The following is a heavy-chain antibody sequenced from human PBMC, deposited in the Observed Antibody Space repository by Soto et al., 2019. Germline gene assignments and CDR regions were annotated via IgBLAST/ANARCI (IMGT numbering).Heavy chain of an antibody. Sequence: GGSLRLSCAASGFTFSSYAVHWVRQAPGKGLEWVAVISYDGSNKYYADSVKGRFTVSRDNSKNTLYLQMSSLRAEDTAVYYCAREYSLAVLAPAYWVQGTLVTVSS. J-gene: IGHJ4*02. CDR1: GFTFSSYA. CDR2: ISYDGSNK. CDR3: AREYSLAVLAPAY. V-gene: IGHV3-30-3*01. D-gene: IGHD2-8*02.